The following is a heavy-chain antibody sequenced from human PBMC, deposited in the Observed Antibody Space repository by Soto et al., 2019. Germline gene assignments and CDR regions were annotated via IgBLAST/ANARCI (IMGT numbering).Heavy chain of an antibody. D-gene: IGHD6-13*01. CDR3: ARSLVNGTYEAFDI. Sequence: GESLKISCKGSGYNFNRYWIGCVRQMNGKGLEWMGVIYPGDSDTRYSPSLQGQVTISADKSSSAAYLQWSSLQASDTATYYCARSLVNGTYEAFDIWGQGTMVTVSS. CDR2: IYPGDSDT. CDR1: GYNFNRYW. V-gene: IGHV5-51*01. J-gene: IGHJ3*02.